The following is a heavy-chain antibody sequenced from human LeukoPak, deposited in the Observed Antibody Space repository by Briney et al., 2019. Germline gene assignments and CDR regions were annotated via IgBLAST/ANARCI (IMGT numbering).Heavy chain of an antibody. Sequence: GASVEVSCKASGYTFTSYDINWVRQAPGQGLEWMGWMNPTSGHTGYAQKFQGRVTMTRDTSISTAYMELNSLTSEDTAVYYCARSPVGVRKKHDFWGQGTLVIVSS. CDR1: GYTFTSYD. D-gene: IGHD3-10*01. CDR3: ARSPVGVRKKHDF. V-gene: IGHV1-8*01. J-gene: IGHJ4*02. CDR2: MNPTSGHT.